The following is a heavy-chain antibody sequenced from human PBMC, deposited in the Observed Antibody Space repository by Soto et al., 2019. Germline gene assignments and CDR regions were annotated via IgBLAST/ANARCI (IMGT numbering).Heavy chain of an antibody. D-gene: IGHD3-10*01. Sequence: EVQLLESGGGLVQPGGSLRLSCAASGISFRSSAMSWVRQAPGKGLEWVSAISAGGSTHYADSVKGRFTISRDISKDTLYLQMISLRADDTAIYYCAKEPPGKYANWFDPWGQGTLVTVSS. J-gene: IGHJ5*02. CDR1: GISFRSSA. V-gene: IGHV3-23*01. CDR2: ISAGGST. CDR3: AKEPPGKYANWFDP.